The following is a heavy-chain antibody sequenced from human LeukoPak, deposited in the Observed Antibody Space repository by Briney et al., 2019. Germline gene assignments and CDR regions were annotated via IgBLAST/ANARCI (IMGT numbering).Heavy chain of an antibody. CDR1: GFTFSSYY. CDR3: VRGAGYLFDS. D-gene: IGHD2-15*01. J-gene: IGHJ4*02. CDR2: IKQDGSEQ. Sequence: PGGSLRLSCAASGFTFSSYYMNWVRQAPGKGLEWVAMIKQDGSEQYSGDSMKGRFTISRDDAKNSLYLQLNSLRAEDTAVYFCVRGAGYLFDSWGQGTLVTVSS. V-gene: IGHV3-7*03.